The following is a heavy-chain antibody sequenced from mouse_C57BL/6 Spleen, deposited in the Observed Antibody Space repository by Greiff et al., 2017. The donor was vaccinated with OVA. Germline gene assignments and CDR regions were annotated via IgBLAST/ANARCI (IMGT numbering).Heavy chain of an antibody. CDR1: GFTFSSYA. V-gene: IGHV5-4*01. D-gene: IGHD1-1*01. CDR3: AGRYGCSYWYFGV. CDR2: ISDGGSYT. Sequence: EVQLVESGGGLVKPGGSLKLSCAASGFTFSSYAMSWVRQTPEKRLEWVATISDGGSYTYYPDNVKGRFTLSRDNAKNNLYLQMSHLKSEDTDMYYCAGRYGCSYWYFGVWGTGTTGTVSS. J-gene: IGHJ1*03.